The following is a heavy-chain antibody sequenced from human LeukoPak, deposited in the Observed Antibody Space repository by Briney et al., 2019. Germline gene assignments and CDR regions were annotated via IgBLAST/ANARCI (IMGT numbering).Heavy chain of an antibody. Sequence: PSETLSLTCSVSGASISSSYWSWIRQAPGKGLEWIAYIYYSGINTYNPSLKSRLTISLDTSTNQFYLTLSSVTAADTAVYYCAKDGRTYPVWGKGTTVTVSS. V-gene: IGHV4-59*01. D-gene: IGHD1-1*01. CDR1: GASISSSY. CDR3: AKDGRTYPV. CDR2: IYYSGIN. J-gene: IGHJ6*04.